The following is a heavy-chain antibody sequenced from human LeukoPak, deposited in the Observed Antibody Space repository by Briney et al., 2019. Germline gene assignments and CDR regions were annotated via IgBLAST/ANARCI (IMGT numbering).Heavy chain of an antibody. Sequence: GGSLRLSCAASGFIFSSYSMNWVRQAPGKGLEWVSYISSSGSTTYYADSVKGRFTISRDNAEHSLFLQMNSLRAEDTAVYYCARGGLGSWAFDSWGQGTLVTVSS. J-gene: IGHJ4*02. CDR1: GFIFSSYS. CDR3: ARGGLGSWAFDS. CDR2: ISSSGSTT. V-gene: IGHV3-48*04. D-gene: IGHD1-26*01.